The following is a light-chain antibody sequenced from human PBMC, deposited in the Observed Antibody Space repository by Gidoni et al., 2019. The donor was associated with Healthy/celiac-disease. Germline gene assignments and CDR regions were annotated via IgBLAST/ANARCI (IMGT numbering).Light chain of an antibody. CDR1: NIGSKS. J-gene: IGLJ2*01. CDR2: DDS. Sequence: SYVLTQQPSVSVTPGTQARITCGGNNIGSKSVHWYQQKPGQAPVLVVYDDSDRPSGIPERFSGSNSGNTATLTISRVEAGDEADYYCQVWDSSSDHVVFGGGTKLTVL. V-gene: IGLV3-21*03. CDR3: QVWDSSSDHVV.